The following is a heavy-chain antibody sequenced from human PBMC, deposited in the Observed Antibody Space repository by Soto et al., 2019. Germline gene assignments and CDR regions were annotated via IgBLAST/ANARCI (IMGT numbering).Heavy chain of an antibody. CDR3: ARDQSGVVVPAAMQIYGMDV. V-gene: IGHV1-69*01. CDR1: GGTFSSYA. CDR2: ISPIFGTA. Sequence: QVQLVQSGAEVKKPGSSVKVSCKASGGTFSSYAISWVRQAPGQGLEWMGGISPIFGTANYAQTFQGRVTITADESTSTAYMELSSLRSEDTAVYYCARDQSGVVVPAAMQIYGMDVWGQGTTVTVSS. D-gene: IGHD2-2*01. J-gene: IGHJ6*02.